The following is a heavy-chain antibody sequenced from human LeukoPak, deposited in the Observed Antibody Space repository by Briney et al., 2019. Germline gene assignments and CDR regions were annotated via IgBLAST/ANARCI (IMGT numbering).Heavy chain of an antibody. CDR1: GFTFSSYG. D-gene: IGHD2-8*01. CDR2: IWYDGSNK. V-gene: IGHV3-33*06. Sequence: GGSLRLSCAASGFTFSSYGMHWVRQAPGKGLEWVAVIWYDGSNKYYADSVKGRFTISRDNSKNTLYLQMNSLRAEDTAVYYCAKAGDHYCTNGVCWSNWFDPWGQGTLVTVSS. CDR3: AKAGDHYCTNGVCWSNWFDP. J-gene: IGHJ5*02.